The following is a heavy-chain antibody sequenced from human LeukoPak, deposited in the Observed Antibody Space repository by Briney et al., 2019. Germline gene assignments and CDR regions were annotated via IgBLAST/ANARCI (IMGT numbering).Heavy chain of an antibody. D-gene: IGHD1-14*01. V-gene: IGHV3-21*01. CDR2: IGPTGTDR. CDR3: ATETIGRHYDY. Sequence: GGSLRLSCAASGFTFSSCGFNWVRQAPGKGLEWVSSIGPTGTDRYYADPVRGRFTISRDNAKNSMYLQMDSLRDEDTAVYYCATETIGRHYDYWGQGNLLTVSS. J-gene: IGHJ4*02. CDR1: GFTFSSCG.